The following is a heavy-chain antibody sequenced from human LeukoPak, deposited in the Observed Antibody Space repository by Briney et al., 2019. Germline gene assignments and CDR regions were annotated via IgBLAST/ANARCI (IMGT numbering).Heavy chain of an antibody. V-gene: IGHV3-30*18. J-gene: IGHJ6*02. D-gene: IGHD4-11*01. Sequence: GGSLRLSCAASGFTFSSYGMPWVRQAPGKGLEWVAVISYDGSNKYYADSVKGRFTISRDNSKNTLYLQMNSLRAEDTAVYYCAKGRYSNYGGVYYYGMDVWGQGTTVTVSS. CDR1: GFTFSSYG. CDR3: AKGRYSNYGGVYYYGMDV. CDR2: ISYDGSNK.